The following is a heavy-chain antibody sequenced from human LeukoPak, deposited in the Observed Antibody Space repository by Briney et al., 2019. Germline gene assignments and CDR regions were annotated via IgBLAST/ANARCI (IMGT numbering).Heavy chain of an antibody. J-gene: IGHJ5*02. V-gene: IGHV4-39*07. Sequence: SETLSLTCTVSGGSISSSSYYWGWIRQPPGKGLEWIGSIYYSGSTYYNPSLKSRVTISVDTSKNQFSLKLSSVTAADTAVYYCARLAYSSGKLGGWFDPWGQGNLVTVSS. CDR2: IYYSGST. CDR1: GGSISSSSYY. D-gene: IGHD6-25*01. CDR3: ARLAYSSGKLGGWFDP.